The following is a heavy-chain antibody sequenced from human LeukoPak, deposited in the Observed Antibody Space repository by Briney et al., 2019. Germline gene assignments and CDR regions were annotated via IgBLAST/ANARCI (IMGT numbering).Heavy chain of an antibody. V-gene: IGHV3-20*04. CDR3: ARWELSGRVMERLSWIDH. J-gene: IGHJ4*02. CDR2: INWNGGGT. D-gene: IGHD3-16*02. CDR1: GFTFDDFG. Sequence: GGSRRLSCAASGFTFDDFGMTWVRQAPGKGLEWVSGINWNGGGTGYADSVKGRFTISRDNAKKILYLQMNSLRVEDTAVYYCARWELSGRVMERLSWIDHWGQGALVTVSS.